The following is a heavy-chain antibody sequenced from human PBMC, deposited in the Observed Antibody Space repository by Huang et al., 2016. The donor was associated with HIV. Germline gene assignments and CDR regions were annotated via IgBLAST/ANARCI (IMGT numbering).Heavy chain of an antibody. CDR1: GFTFSSYG. CDR2: ISNYGTAK. CDR3: AKDFQAATGGNTFDY. D-gene: IGHD6-13*01. J-gene: IGHJ4*02. V-gene: IGHV3-30*18. Sequence: QVQLVESGGGVVQPGRSLRLSCAASGFTFSSYGLHWVRQAPGKGPGWVALISNYGTAKYYADSVNGRFTISRDNSKNTLYLQMNSLRIEDTAVYYCAKDFQAATGGNTFDYWGQGTLVTVSS.